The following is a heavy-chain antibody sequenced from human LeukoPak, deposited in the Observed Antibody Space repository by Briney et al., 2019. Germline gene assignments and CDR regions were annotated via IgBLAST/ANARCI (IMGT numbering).Heavy chain of an antibody. Sequence: GGSLRLSCAASGFTFSSYWMSWVRQAPGKGLEWVANIKQDGSEKYYVDSVKGRFTISRDNAKNSLYLQMNSLRAEDTAVYYCARAMLGYCSGGSCSVANYWGQGTLVTVSS. CDR3: ARAMLGYCSGGSCSVANY. CDR1: GFTFSSYW. CDR2: IKQDGSEK. J-gene: IGHJ4*02. V-gene: IGHV3-7*01. D-gene: IGHD2-15*01.